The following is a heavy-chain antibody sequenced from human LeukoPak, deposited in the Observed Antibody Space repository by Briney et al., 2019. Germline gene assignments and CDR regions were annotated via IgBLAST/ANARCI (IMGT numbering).Heavy chain of an antibody. CDR3: ARWGYFDSSGYFVVDY. J-gene: IGHJ4*02. CDR2: IHYSGST. CDR1: GGSISRYY. Sequence: SETLSLTCTVSGGSISRYYGNWLRQPPGERLEWIGWIHYSGSTAYNPSLESRVTMSVDTSKNHISLKMTSVTAADTATYYCARWGYFDSSGYFVVDYWGQGALVTVSS. V-gene: IGHV4-59*01. D-gene: IGHD3-22*01.